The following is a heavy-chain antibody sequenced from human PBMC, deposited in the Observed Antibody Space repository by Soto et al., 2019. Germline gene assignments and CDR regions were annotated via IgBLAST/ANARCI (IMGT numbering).Heavy chain of an antibody. D-gene: IGHD3-9*01. J-gene: IGHJ5*02. Sequence: QVQLVQSGAEVKKPGASVKVSCKASGYTFTSYGISWVRQAPGQGLEWMGWISAYNGNTNYAQKLQGRVTMTTDTSTSTAYMVLSSLTSHDTAVYYCARNAAGYDILTGYYTGWFDPWVQGTLVTVSS. CDR3: ARNAAGYDILTGYYTGWFDP. CDR2: ISAYNGNT. CDR1: GYTFTSYG. V-gene: IGHV1-18*01.